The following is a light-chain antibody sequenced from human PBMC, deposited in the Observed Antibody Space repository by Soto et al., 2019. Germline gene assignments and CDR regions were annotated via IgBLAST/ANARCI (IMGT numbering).Light chain of an antibody. J-gene: IGKJ3*01. Sequence: DIYMTQSPSSLSASVGDRVTINCRASQSISSYLTWYQQRPGKVPKLLIYVAVTLQRGVPSRFSGNGSGTDFTLTISSLQPEDFATYFCQQSYTRPPTFGPGTTVDIK. CDR2: VAV. CDR3: QQSYTRPPT. CDR1: QSISSY. V-gene: IGKV1-39*01.